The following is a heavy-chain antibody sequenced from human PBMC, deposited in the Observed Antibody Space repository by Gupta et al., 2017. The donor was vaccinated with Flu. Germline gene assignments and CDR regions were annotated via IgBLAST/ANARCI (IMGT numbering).Heavy chain of an antibody. CDR3: ARQFGPGVVISPDTEQWLTSNWFDP. V-gene: IGHV5-51*01. Sequence: EVQLVQSGAEVKKPGESLKISCKGSGYSFTSYWIGWVRQMPGKGLAWMGIIYPGDSDTRYSPSFQGQVTISADKSISTAYLQWSSLKASDTAMYYCARQFGPGVVISPDTEQWLTSNWFDPWGQGTLVTVSS. D-gene: IGHD6-19*01. CDR1: GYSFTSYW. J-gene: IGHJ5*02. CDR2: IYPGDSDT.